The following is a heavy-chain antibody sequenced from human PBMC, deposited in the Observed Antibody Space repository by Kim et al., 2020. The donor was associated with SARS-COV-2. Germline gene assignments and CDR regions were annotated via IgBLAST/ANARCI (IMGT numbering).Heavy chain of an antibody. J-gene: IGHJ4*02. V-gene: IGHV4-34*01. Sequence: SETLSLTCAVYGGSFSGYYWSWIRQPPGKGLEWIGEINHSGSTNYNPSLKSRVTISVDTSKNQFSLKLSSVTAADTAVYYCARWYSYGYGHPFDYWGQGTLVTVSS. D-gene: IGHD5-18*01. CDR3: ARWYSYGYGHPFDY. CDR2: INHSGST. CDR1: GGSFSGYY.